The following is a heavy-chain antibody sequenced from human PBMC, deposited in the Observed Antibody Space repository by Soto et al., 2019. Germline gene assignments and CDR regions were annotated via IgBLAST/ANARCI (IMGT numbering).Heavy chain of an antibody. V-gene: IGHV3-30*18. D-gene: IGHD6-19*01. CDR1: GFPFSIYG. J-gene: IGHJ5*02. Sequence: PGGSLRLSCAASGFPFSIYGMHCVRQSPGKGLEWVAFISYDGSNKYYADSVKGRFTISRDNSTNTLYLQMNSLRAEDRAVYYCEKDRTGKQWRVRNNWSDPWPKVTLFVVSS. CDR2: ISYDGSNK. CDR3: EKDRTGKQWRVRNNWSDP.